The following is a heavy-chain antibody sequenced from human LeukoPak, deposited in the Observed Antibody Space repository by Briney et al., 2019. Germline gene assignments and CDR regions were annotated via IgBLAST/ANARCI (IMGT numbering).Heavy chain of an antibody. D-gene: IGHD6-19*01. CDR1: GFTFSDYY. CDR3: ASPGYSSGWYSPLDH. CDR2: ISSSGSTI. J-gene: IGHJ4*02. V-gene: IGHV3-11*04. Sequence: GGSLRLSCAASGFTFSDYYMSWIRQAPGKGLEWVSYISSSGSTIYYADSVKGRFTISRDNAKNSLYLQMNSLRAEDTAVYYCASPGYSSGWYSPLDHWGQGTLVTVSS.